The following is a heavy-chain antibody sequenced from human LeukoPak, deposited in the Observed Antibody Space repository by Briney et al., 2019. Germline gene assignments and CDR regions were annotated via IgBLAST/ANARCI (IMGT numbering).Heavy chain of an antibody. V-gene: IGHV3-30*02. Sequence: GGSLRLSCAASGFTFNIYAMHWVRQAPGKGLEWVPFIRYDGSNKYYADSVKGRFTISRDNSKNTVNLQMNSLRVEDTAVYYCAKDRGDGYPTHFDCWGQGTLVTVSS. CDR1: GFTFNIYA. CDR3: AKDRGDGYPTHFDC. D-gene: IGHD5-24*01. J-gene: IGHJ4*02. CDR2: IRYDGSNK.